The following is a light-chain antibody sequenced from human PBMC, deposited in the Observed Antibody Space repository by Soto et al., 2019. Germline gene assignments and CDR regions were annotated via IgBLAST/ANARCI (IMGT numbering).Light chain of an antibody. CDR3: QQRSVWPT. Sequence: IVLTQSPATLSLSPGERATLFCRASQSVSSYLAWYQQKGGQAPRLLIYDASSRAPGIPARFSGRGSGTDFPLAISSLEPEDFAVYYCQQRSVWPTFGGGTKVEIK. CDR1: QSVSSY. V-gene: IGKV3-11*01. J-gene: IGKJ4*01. CDR2: DAS.